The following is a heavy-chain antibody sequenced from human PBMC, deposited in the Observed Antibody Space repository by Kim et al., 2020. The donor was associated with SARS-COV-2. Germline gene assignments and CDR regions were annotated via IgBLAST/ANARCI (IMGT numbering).Heavy chain of an antibody. CDR1: GGSISSSNW. CDR3: ARDIWSSSWYEGGGYYYYGMDV. D-gene: IGHD6-13*01. V-gene: IGHV4-4*02. J-gene: IGHJ6*02. Sequence: SETLSLTCAVSGGSISSSNWWSWVRQPPGKGLEWIGEIYHSGSTNYNPSLKSRVTISVDKSKNQFSLKLSSVTAADTAVYYCARDIWSSSWYEGGGYYYYGMDVWGQGTTVTVSS. CDR2: IYHSGST.